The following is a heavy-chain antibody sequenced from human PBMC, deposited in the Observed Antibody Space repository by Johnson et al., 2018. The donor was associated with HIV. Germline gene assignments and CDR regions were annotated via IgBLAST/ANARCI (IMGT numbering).Heavy chain of an antibody. Sequence: VQLVESGGCLVQPGGSLRLSCAASGFTVSSNYMSWVRQAPGKGLEWVSVIYSGGSTYYADSVKGRFTISRDNSKNTLYLQMNSLRAEDTAVYYCAREGAWEVRPGAFDIWGQGTMVTVSS. CDR3: AREGAWEVRPGAFDI. J-gene: IGHJ3*02. V-gene: IGHV3-66*01. D-gene: IGHD1-26*01. CDR1: GFTVSSNY. CDR2: IYSGGST.